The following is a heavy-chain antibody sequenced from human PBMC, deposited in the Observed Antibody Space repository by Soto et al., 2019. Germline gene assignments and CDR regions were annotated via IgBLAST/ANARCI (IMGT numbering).Heavy chain of an antibody. CDR3: ARLYYYDSSGYRPGYYYYGMDV. CDR2: ISAYNGNT. J-gene: IGHJ6*02. V-gene: IGHV1-18*01. CDR1: GYTLTSYG. D-gene: IGHD3-22*01. Sequence: ASVNVSCKASGYTLTSYGISWVRQAPGQGLEWMGWISAYNGNTNYAQKLQGRVTMTTDTSTSTAYMELRSLRSDDTAAYYCARLYYYDSSGYRPGYYYYGMDVWGQGTTVTVSS.